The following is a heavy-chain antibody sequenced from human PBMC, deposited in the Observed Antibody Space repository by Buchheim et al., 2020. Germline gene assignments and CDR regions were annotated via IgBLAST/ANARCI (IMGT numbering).Heavy chain of an antibody. V-gene: IGHV4-34*01. CDR2: INHSGST. Sequence: QVQLQQWGAGLLKPSETLSLTCAVYGGSFSGYYWSWIRQPPGKGLEWIGEINHSGSTNYNPSLKSRVTISVDTSTNQFSLKLSSVTAADTAVYYCARGPRDFWSGYYSGYYYYYGMDVWGQGTT. D-gene: IGHD3-3*01. CDR3: ARGPRDFWSGYYSGYYYYYGMDV. CDR1: GGSFSGYY. J-gene: IGHJ6*02.